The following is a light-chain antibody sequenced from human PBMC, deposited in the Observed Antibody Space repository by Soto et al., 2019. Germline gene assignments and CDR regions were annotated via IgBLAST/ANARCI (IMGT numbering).Light chain of an antibody. J-gene: IGLJ2*01. CDR2: EVS. CDR3: NSYKTNSTWV. Sequence: QSALTQPASVSGSPGQSITISCTGTSSDVGGYNYVSWYQQHPGKAPKLMISEVSNRPSGVSYRFSGSKSGNMASLTISGLQAEDEADYYCNSYKTNSTWVFGGGTKLTVL. V-gene: IGLV2-14*01. CDR1: SSDVGGYNY.